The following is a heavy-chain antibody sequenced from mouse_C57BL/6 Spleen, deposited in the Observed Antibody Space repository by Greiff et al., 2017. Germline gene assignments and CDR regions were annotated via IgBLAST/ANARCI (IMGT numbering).Heavy chain of an antibody. J-gene: IGHJ4*01. D-gene: IGHD2-10*01. V-gene: IGHV8-8*01. CDR2: IWWDDDK. CDR1: GFSLSTFGMG. CDR3: DRFLLFDAMDY. Sequence: QVTLKVSGPGILQPSPTLSLSCSFSGFSLSTFGMGVGWIRPPSGKGLEWLAHIWWDDDKYYNPALKSRLTISKDTSKNQVFLKIANVDTADTATYYCDRFLLFDAMDYWGQGTSVTVSS.